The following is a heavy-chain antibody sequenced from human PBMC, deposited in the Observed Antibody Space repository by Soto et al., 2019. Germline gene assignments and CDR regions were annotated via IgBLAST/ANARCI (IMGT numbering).Heavy chain of an antibody. CDR2: FYWDDDK. CDR3: AHTWGLPFDY. D-gene: IGHD3-16*01. Sequence: QITLKESGPTLVKPTQTLTLTCTYSGFSLRTTGVGVGWIRQPPGKALEWLGIFYWDDDKRYSPSLKNRLTLTNAISKSQVVLTLTNMDPVDTATYYCAHTWGLPFDYWGQGTLVIFSS. J-gene: IGHJ4*02. V-gene: IGHV2-5*02. CDR1: GFSLRTTGVG.